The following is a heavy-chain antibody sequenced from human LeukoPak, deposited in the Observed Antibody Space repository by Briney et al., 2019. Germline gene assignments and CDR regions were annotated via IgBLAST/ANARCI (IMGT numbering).Heavy chain of an antibody. V-gene: IGHV4-59*01. CDR1: GDSFNRYY. D-gene: IGHD1-26*01. CDR3: ARVSVGNWFDP. CDR2: IFYSGNT. J-gene: IGHJ5*02. Sequence: SETLSLTCTVSGDSFNRYYWSWIRQSPGKGLEWIGYIFYSGNTNYNPSLKSRVTISVDMSKNQFSLNLSSVTAADTAVYYCARVSVGNWFDPRGQGTLVTVSS.